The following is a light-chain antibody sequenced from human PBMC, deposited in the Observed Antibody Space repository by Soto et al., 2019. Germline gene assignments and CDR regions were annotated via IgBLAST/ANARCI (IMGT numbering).Light chain of an antibody. J-gene: IGLJ2*01. Sequence: QSALTQPPSASGTPGQRVTISCSGSSSNIGTNTVNWYQQLPGSAPPLLLYSTNQRPSGVPGRFSGSKSGTSASLAISGLQSDDEADYYCAAWDGSLNVVLFGGGTQLTVL. CDR3: AAWDGSLNVVL. V-gene: IGLV1-44*01. CDR1: SSNIGTNT. CDR2: STN.